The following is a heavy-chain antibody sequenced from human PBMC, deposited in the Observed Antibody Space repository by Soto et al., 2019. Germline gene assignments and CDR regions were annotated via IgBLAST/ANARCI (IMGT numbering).Heavy chain of an antibody. CDR3: ARPRGGYYYHGMDV. Sequence: GESLKISCAASGFTFFDYWMHWVRQAPGKGLVWVSRINSDGSNTIYADSVKGRFTISRDNAKNTLYLQMNSLRAEDTAVYFCARPRGGYYYHGMDVWGQGTTVTVSS. CDR2: INSDGSNT. J-gene: IGHJ6*01. CDR1: GFTFFDYW. D-gene: IGHD3-16*01. V-gene: IGHV3-74*01.